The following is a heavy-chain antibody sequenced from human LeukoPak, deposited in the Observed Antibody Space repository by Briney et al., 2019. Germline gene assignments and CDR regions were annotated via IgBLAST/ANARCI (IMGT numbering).Heavy chain of an antibody. Sequence: SETLSLTCTVSGGSISSYYWSWIRQPPGKGLEWIGYIYYSGSTNYNPSLKSRVTISVDTSKNQFSLKLSSVTAADTAVYYCARGSLPAFRRGTSMYYFDYWGQGTLVTVSS. D-gene: IGHD2-2*01. CDR2: IYYSGST. CDR1: GGSISSYY. J-gene: IGHJ4*02. V-gene: IGHV4-59*01. CDR3: ARGSLPAFRRGTSMYYFDY.